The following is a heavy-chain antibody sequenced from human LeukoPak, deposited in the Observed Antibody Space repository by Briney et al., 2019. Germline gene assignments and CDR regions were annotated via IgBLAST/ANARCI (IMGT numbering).Heavy chain of an antibody. V-gene: IGHV4-59*01. CDR1: GGSISSYY. J-gene: IGHJ4*02. CDR2: IYYSGST. CDR3: ASQWELLGAFVY. D-gene: IGHD1-26*01. Sequence: SETLSLTCTVSGGSISSYYWSWIRQPPGKGLEWIGYIYYSGSTNYNPSLKSRVTISVDTSKNQFSLKLSSVTAADTAVYYCASQWELLGAFVYWGQGTLVTVSS.